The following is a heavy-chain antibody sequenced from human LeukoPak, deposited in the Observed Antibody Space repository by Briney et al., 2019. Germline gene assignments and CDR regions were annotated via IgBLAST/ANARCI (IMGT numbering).Heavy chain of an antibody. V-gene: IGHV3-30-3*01. Sequence: GRSLRLSCAASGFTFSSYAMHWVRQAPGKGLEWVAVISYDGSNKYYADSVKGRFTISRDNSKNTLYLQMNSLRAEDTAVYYCARDKRWFGDQIRQNYYGMDVWGQGTTVTVSS. D-gene: IGHD3-10*01. CDR2: ISYDGSNK. CDR1: GFTFSSYA. J-gene: IGHJ6*02. CDR3: ARDKRWFGDQIRQNYYGMDV.